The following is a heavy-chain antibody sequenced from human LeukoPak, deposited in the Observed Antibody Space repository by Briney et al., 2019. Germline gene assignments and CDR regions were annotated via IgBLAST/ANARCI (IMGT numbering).Heavy chain of an antibody. V-gene: IGHV6-1*01. CDR2: TFYRSKWSN. J-gene: IGHJ4*02. D-gene: IGHD5-24*01. Sequence: SQTLSLTCAISGDSVSSNRAAWNWIRQSPSRGLEWLGRTFYRSKWSNDYALSVKSRITINADTSKDQFPLQLNSVTPEDTAVYYCARNRLWLQSDFDYWGQGTLVTVSS. CDR1: GDSVSSNRAA. CDR3: ARNRLWLQSDFDY.